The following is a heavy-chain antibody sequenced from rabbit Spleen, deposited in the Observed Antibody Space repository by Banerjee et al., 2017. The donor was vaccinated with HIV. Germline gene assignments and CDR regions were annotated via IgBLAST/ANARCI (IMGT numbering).Heavy chain of an antibody. CDR1: GFTLSSYY. CDR2: IDPVFGSA. CDR3: ARESFSNWDL. Sequence: HQKESGGGLVQPGGSLKLSCTASGFTLSSYYMNWVRQAPGKGLEWIGYIDPVFGSAYYASWVNGRFSISRENTQNTVSLQLNSLTAADTATYFCARESFSNWDLWGPGTLVTVS. V-gene: IGHV1S7*01. J-gene: IGHJ4*01. D-gene: IGHD7-1*01.